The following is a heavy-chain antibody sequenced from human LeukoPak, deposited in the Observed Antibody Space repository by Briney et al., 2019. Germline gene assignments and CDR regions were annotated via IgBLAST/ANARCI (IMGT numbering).Heavy chain of an antibody. CDR1: GYTFTSYG. CDR3: ARDQVALTIAAANRVFDP. D-gene: IGHD6-13*01. Sequence: GASVRVSCKASGYTFTSYGISWVRQAPGQGLEWMGWISAYNGNTSYAQKLQGRVTMTTDTSTSTAYMELRSLRSDDTAVYYCARDQVALTIAAANRVFDPWGQGTLVTVSS. J-gene: IGHJ5*02. CDR2: ISAYNGNT. V-gene: IGHV1-18*01.